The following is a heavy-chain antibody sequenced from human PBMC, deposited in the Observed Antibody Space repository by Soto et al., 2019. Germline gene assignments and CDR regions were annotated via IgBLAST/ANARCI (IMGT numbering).Heavy chain of an antibody. CDR3: ARDEVGSSSWRIYYGMDV. CDR1: GFTFSSYG. Sequence: GGSLRLSCAASGFTFSSYGMHWVRQAPGKGLEWVAVIWYDGSNKYYADSVKGRFTISRDNSKNTLYLQMNSLRAEDTAVYYCARDEVGSSSWRIYYGMDVWGQGTTVTVSS. J-gene: IGHJ6*02. CDR2: IWYDGSNK. D-gene: IGHD6-13*01. V-gene: IGHV3-33*01.